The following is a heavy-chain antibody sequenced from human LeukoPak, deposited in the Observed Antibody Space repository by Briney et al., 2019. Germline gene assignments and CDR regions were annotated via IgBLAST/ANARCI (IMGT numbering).Heavy chain of an antibody. D-gene: IGHD2-8*01. CDR3: SRENGAFSPFGY. V-gene: IGHV4-4*02. CDR1: GGSISGTNW. J-gene: IGHJ4*02. CDR2: ISLAGQT. Sequence: SGTLSLTCGVSGGSISGTNWWSWVRQPPGQGLEWIGEISLAGQTNYNPSLNGRVTMSLDKSGNQLSLHLTSVTAADTAVYYCSRENGAFSPFGYWGQGILVTVLS.